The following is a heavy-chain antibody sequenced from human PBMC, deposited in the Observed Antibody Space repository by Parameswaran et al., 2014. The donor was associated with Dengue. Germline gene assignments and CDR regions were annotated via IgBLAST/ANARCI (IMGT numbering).Heavy chain of an antibody. CDR2: INHSGST. J-gene: IGHJ4*02. D-gene: IGHD3-10*01. Sequence: RWIRQPPGKGLEWIGEINHSGSTNYNPSLKSRVTISVDTSKNQFSLKLSSVTAADTAVYYCARAHRYYYGSGSLPFRFDYWGQGTWSPSPQ. CDR3: ARAHRYYYGSGSLPFRFDY. V-gene: IGHV4-34*01.